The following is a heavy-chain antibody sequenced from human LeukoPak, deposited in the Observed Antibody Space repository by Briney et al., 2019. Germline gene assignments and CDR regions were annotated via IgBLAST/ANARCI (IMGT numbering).Heavy chain of an antibody. Sequence: HPGGSLRLSCAASGFTFSSYAMSWVRQAPGKGLECISGFSGSGGSTYYADSVKGRFTISRDNSKNTLYLQVNGLRTEDTAVYYCAKDRLLNCRGDCYIFDYWGQGTVVTVSS. V-gene: IGHV3-23*01. CDR2: FSGSGGST. J-gene: IGHJ4*02. D-gene: IGHD2-21*02. CDR1: GFTFSSYA. CDR3: AKDRLLNCRGDCYIFDY.